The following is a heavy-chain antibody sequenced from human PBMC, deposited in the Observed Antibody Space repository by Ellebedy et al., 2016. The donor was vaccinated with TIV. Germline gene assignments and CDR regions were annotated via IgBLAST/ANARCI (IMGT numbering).Heavy chain of an antibody. CDR3: LTYKVRGGGTSY. Sequence: SETLSLTXTVSGDFVSSDNYHWSWIRQPPGKGLEWIGYFSYSGNTNYNPSLKSRLTISVDTSKNQFTLNLNSVTAADTAVYYCLTYKVRGGGTSYWGQGALVTVSS. D-gene: IGHD2-15*01. CDR2: FSYSGNT. J-gene: IGHJ4*02. V-gene: IGHV4-61*01. CDR1: GDFVSSDNYH.